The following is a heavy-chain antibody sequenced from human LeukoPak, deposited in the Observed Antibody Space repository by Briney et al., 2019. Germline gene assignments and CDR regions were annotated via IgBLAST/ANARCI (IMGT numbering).Heavy chain of an antibody. CDR2: MNPNSGNT. J-gene: IGHJ5*02. Sequence: ASVKVSCKATGYTFTSYDTNWVRQATGQGLEWMGWMNPNSGNTGYAQKFQGRVTMTRNTSISTAYMELSSLRSEDTAVYYCARDNRSKIVMVGAASHNWFDPWGPGTLVTVSS. D-gene: IGHD2-15*01. CDR1: GYTFTSYD. CDR3: ARDNRSKIVMVGAASHNWFDP. V-gene: IGHV1-8*01.